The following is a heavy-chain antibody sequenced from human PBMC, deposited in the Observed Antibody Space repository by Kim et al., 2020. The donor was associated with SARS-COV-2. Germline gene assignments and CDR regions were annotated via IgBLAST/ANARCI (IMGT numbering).Heavy chain of an antibody. J-gene: IGHJ5*02. CDR3: ARDGGGYCSGGSCYSRDRWFDP. CDR1: GGSISSGSYY. D-gene: IGHD2-15*01. Sequence: SETLSLTCTVSGGSISSGSYYWSWIRQPAGKGLEWIGRIYTSGSTNYNPSLKSRVTISVDTSKNQFSLKLSSVTAADTAVYYCARDGGGYCSGGSCYSRDRWFDPWGQGTLVTVSS. V-gene: IGHV4-61*02. CDR2: IYTSGST.